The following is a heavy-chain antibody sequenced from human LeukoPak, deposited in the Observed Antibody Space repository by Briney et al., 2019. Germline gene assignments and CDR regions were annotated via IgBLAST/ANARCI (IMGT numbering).Heavy chain of an antibody. Sequence: ASVTVSCTASGYTFTSYDINWVRQAPGQGLEWMGWMNPNSGNTGYAQKFQGRVTMTRNTSISTAYMELSSLRSEDTAVYYCARLSYGGGSYRGLYYGMDVWGQGTTVTVSS. V-gene: IGHV1-8*01. CDR1: GYTFTSYD. CDR2: MNPNSGNT. CDR3: ARLSYGGGSYRGLYYGMDV. D-gene: IGHD1-26*01. J-gene: IGHJ6*02.